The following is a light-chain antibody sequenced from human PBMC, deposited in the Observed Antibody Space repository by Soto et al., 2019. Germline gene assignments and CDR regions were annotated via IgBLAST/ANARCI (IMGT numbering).Light chain of an antibody. CDR2: AAS. CDR3: QQYNDYSPWT. CDR1: QGISNY. J-gene: IGKJ1*01. V-gene: IGKV1-27*01. Sequence: DIQMTQSPSSLSASVGDRVTITCRVSQGISNYLAWYQQKPGKVPKLLIYAASTLQSGVPSRFSGSGSGTDFTLTISSLQPDDFATYYCQQYNDYSPWTFGQGTKVDIK.